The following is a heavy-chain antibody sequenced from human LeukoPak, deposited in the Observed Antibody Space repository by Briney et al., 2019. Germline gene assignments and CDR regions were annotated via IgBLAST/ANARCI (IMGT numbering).Heavy chain of an antibody. CDR3: ASPGWEYGSGSDNDAFDI. J-gene: IGHJ3*02. CDR2: IYSGGST. CDR1: GFTVSSNY. Sequence: GGSLRLSCAASGFTVSSNYMSWVRQAPGKGLEWVSVIYSGGSTYYADSVKGRFTISRDNSKNTLYLQMNSLRAEDTAVYYCASPGWEYGSGSDNDAFDIWGQGTMVTVSS. V-gene: IGHV3-66*01. D-gene: IGHD3-10*01.